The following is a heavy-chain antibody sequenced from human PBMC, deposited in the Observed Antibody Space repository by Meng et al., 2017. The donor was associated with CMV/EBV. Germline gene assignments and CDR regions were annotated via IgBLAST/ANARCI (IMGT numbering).Heavy chain of an antibody. V-gene: IGHV1-69*12. CDR3: ASADDIGMDY. CDR1: GGTFSSYA. Sequence: QVQLGQSGAKPKKPGSLVNVSCKASGGTFSSYAISWVRQAPGQGLEWMGGIIPIFGTANYAQKFQGRVTITADESTSTAYMELSSLRSEDTAVYYCASADDIGMDYWGQGTLVTVSS. CDR2: IIPIFGTA. D-gene: IGHD3-9*01. J-gene: IGHJ4*02.